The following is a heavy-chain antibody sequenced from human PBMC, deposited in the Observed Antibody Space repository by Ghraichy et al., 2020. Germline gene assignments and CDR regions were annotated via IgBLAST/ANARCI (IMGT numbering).Heavy chain of an antibody. D-gene: IGHD2-21*01. CDR2: VYYSGSS. CDR3: AGGGGLVLDCF. Sequence: SETLSLTCTVSGGSISTSSYYWGWIRQPPGKGLEWIGSVYYSGSSHYNPSLKSRVTISVDTSKNQFYLNLSSVTAADTAVYYCAGGGGLVLDCFWGQGSLLTVSS. J-gene: IGHJ4*02. V-gene: IGHV4-39*01. CDR1: GGSISTSSYY.